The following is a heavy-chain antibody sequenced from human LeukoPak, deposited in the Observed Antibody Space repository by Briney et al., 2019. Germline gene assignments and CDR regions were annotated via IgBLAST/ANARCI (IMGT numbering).Heavy chain of an antibody. J-gene: IGHJ4*02. V-gene: IGHV3-20*04. CDR2: ISWNGGSA. CDR3: ASYDSSGYYSGLIDY. D-gene: IGHD3-22*01. Sequence: GGSLRLSCIASGTTLDDYGMTWVRQAPGKGLEWVSGISWNGGSAGYAGSVKGRFTVSRDKAKNTLYLEMNSLRVEDTAVYFCASYDSSGYYSGLIDYWGQGTLVTVSS. CDR1: GTTLDDYG.